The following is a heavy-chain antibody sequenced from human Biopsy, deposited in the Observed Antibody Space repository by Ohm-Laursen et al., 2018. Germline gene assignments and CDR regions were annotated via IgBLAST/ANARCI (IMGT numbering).Heavy chain of an antibody. Sequence: PSVKVSCKASGYTFTSYGISWVRQAPGQGLEWQGLINTENGNTIYAQKLQGRVTMTTDTSTCTVYMKLRSLRSDDTAVYFCAREEDNSGYDYYGMDVWGQGTTVTVSS. V-gene: IGHV1-18*01. CDR1: GYTFTSYG. CDR3: AREEDNSGYDYYGMDV. J-gene: IGHJ6*02. D-gene: IGHD3-22*01. CDR2: INTENGNT.